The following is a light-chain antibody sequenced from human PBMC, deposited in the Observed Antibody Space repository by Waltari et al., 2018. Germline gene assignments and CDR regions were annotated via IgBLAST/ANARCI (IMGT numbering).Light chain of an antibody. Sequence: EIVLTQSPDFQSVTPKEKFTITYRDSQSIGSSLHWYQQKPDQSRKLLIRYASQSFSGVPSRFSGSGSRTDFTLTINSLEAEDAATYYCHQSSSFPYTFGQGTKLEIK. V-gene: IGKV6-21*01. CDR2: YAS. J-gene: IGKJ2*01. CDR3: HQSSSFPYT. CDR1: QSIGSS.